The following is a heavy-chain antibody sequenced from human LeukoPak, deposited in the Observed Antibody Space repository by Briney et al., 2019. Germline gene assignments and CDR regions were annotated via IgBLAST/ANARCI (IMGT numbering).Heavy chain of an antibody. CDR1: GFTFSSFE. J-gene: IGHJ4*02. Sequence: PGGSLRLSCAASGFTFSSFEMNWVRRAPGKGLEWVSYISSRGNTKYYADSVKGRFTISRDNAKKSLYLQMNSLRAEDTAVYYCARDQNWSPDWWGQGTLVTVSS. D-gene: IGHD1-1*01. CDR2: ISSRGNTK. CDR3: ARDQNWSPDW. V-gene: IGHV3-48*03.